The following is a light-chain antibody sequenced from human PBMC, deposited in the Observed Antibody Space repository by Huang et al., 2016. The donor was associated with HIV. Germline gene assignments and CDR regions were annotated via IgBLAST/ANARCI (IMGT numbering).Light chain of an antibody. CDR3: MQPLQTPRT. J-gene: IGKJ5*01. Sequence: EIVMTQSPLSLPVTPGEPASISCRSSQSLLHSNGYNYLDWYLQKPGQSPQLVIYLSSNRASGVPDRFTGSGSVTYFTLKISRVEAEDVGVYYCMQPLQTPRTFGQGTRLEIK. CDR2: LSS. CDR1: QSLLHSNGYNY. V-gene: IGKV2-28*01.